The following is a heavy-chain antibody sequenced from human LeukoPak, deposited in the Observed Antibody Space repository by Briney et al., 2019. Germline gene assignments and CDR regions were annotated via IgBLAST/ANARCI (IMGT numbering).Heavy chain of an antibody. CDR1: GFIFSNYY. CDR2: IQEDGSAT. D-gene: IGHD1-14*01. V-gene: IGHV3-7*01. CDR3: ARRREVQTTFDC. Sequence: PGGSLRLSCAASGFIFSNYYMGWVRQAPGKGLEWVANIQEDGSATYYVDSVKGRFTIPRDNAKNSLDLQMNSLRAEDTAVYFCARRREVQTTFDCWGQGTLVTVSS. J-gene: IGHJ4*02.